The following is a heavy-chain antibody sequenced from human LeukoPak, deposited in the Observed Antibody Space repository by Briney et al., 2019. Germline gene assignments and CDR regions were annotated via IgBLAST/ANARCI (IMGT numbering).Heavy chain of an antibody. CDR2: ISGSGGST. Sequence: GWSLRLSCAASGFTFNSYAMNWVRQAPGKGLEWVSGISGSGGSTYYADSVKGRFIISRDNSKNTLYLQMNSLRAEDTAVYYCAKKKVAAYYFDYWGQGTLVTVSS. D-gene: IGHD2-15*01. V-gene: IGHV3-23*01. J-gene: IGHJ4*02. CDR1: GFTFNSYA. CDR3: AKKKVAAYYFDY.